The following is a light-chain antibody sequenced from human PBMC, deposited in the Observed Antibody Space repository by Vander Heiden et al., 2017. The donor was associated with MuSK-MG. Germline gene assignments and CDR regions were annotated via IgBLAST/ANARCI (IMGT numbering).Light chain of an antibody. CDR3: SSYTSSSTPVV. J-gene: IGLJ2*01. Sequence: QSALTQPASVSGSPGQSITISCTGTSSDVGGYNYVSWYQQHPGKAPKLMIYDVSNRASGVSNRFSGSKSGNTASLTISGLQAEEEADYYCSSYTSSSTPVVFGGGTKLTVL. CDR2: DVS. V-gene: IGLV2-14*03. CDR1: SSDVGGYNY.